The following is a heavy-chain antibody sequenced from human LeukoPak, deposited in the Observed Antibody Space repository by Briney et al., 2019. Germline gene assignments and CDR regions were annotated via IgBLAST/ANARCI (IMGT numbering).Heavy chain of an antibody. J-gene: IGHJ6*04. D-gene: IGHD2-2*01. V-gene: IGHV1-8*03. CDR1: GYTFSNYD. CDR2: MNPSSGST. CDR3: ARGSSAMRMDV. Sequence: ASVKVSCKASGYTFSNYDINWVRQATGQGLEWMGWMNPSSGSTAYAQKFQGRVTITRNTSISTAYMELSTLRFEDTAVYYCARGSSAMRMDVWGKGTTVTVSS.